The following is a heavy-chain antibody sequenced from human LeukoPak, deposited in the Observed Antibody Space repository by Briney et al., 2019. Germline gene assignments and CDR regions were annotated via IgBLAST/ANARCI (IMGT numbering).Heavy chain of an antibody. D-gene: IGHD6-6*01. CDR1: GFTFSSYS. CDR2: ISSSSSYI. J-gene: IGHJ4*02. V-gene: IGHV3-21*05. CDR3: ARAGTAARLGMGFDS. Sequence: GGSLRLSCAASGFTFSSYSMNWVRQAPGKGLEWVSYISSSSSYIYYADSVKGRFTVSRDNAKNSLYLQMNSLRAEDTAIYYCARAGTAARLGMGFDSWGLGTLVTVSS.